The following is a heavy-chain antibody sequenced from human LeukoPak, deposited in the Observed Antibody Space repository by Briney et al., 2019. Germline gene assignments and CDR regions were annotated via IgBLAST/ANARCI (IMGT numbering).Heavy chain of an antibody. V-gene: IGHV1-2*02. Sequence: ASVKVSCKASGYTFTGYYMHWVRQAPGQGLEWMGWVNPNSGGTNYALKFQGRVTMTRDTSISTAYMELSRLRSDDTAVYCCARDLRVRRLGDAFDIWGQGTMVTVSS. J-gene: IGHJ3*02. CDR3: ARDLRVRRLGDAFDI. D-gene: IGHD3-10*01. CDR1: GYTFTGYY. CDR2: VNPNSGGT.